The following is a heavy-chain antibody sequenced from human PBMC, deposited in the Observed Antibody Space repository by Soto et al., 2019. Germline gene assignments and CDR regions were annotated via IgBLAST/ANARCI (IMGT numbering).Heavy chain of an antibody. D-gene: IGHD3-3*01. CDR1: GFTFGDYA. CDR3: TRAPRVRFSGGKNWFDH. V-gene: IGHV3-49*03. J-gene: IGHJ5*02. Sequence: GGSLRLSCTASGFTFGDYAMSWFRQAPGKGLEWVGFIRSKAYGGTTEYAASVKGRFTISRDDSKSIAYLQMNSLKTEDTAVYYCTRAPRVRFSGGKNWFDHWGQGTLVTAPQ. CDR2: IRSKAYGGTT.